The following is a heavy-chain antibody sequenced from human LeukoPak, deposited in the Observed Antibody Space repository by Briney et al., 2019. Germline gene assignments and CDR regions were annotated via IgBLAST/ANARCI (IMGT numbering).Heavy chain of an antibody. CDR1: GYSFTSYW. CDR2: IYPGDSDT. J-gene: IGHJ4*02. Sequence: GESLKISCKGSGYSFTSYWIAWVRQMPGKGLEWMGIIYPGDSDTRYSPSFEGQVTISADKSIRTAYLQWSSLKASDTAMYYCTRQAPGPGYQNIAFYWGQGTLVTVSS. V-gene: IGHV5-51*01. D-gene: IGHD3-9*01. CDR3: TRQAPGPGYQNIAFY.